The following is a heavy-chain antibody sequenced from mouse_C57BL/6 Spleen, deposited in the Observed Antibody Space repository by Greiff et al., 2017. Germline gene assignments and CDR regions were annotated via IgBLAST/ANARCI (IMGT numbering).Heavy chain of an antibody. Sequence: DVHLVESEGGLVQPGSSMKLSCTASGFTFSDYYMAWVRQVPEKGLEWVANINYDGSSTYYLDSLKSRFIISRDNAKNILYLQMSSLKSEDTATYYCARPYYDYGYAMDYWGQGTSVTVSS. J-gene: IGHJ4*01. V-gene: IGHV5-16*01. CDR2: INYDGSST. CDR3: ARPYYDYGYAMDY. CDR1: GFTFSDYY. D-gene: IGHD2-4*01.